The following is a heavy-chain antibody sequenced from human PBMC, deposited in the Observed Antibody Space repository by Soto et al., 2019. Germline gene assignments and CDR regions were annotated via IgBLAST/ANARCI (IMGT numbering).Heavy chain of an antibody. V-gene: IGHV4-39*01. CDR1: GGSISRNNYY. CDR3: ARWRGQYSYGYYFDY. J-gene: IGHJ4*02. D-gene: IGHD5-18*01. CDR2: IYYSGST. Sequence: QLQLQESGPGLVKPSETLSLTCTVSGGSISRNNYYWGWIRQPPGKGLEWIGSIYYSGSTYYNPSLKSRVTISVDTSKNQFSLKLSSVTAADTAVFYGARWRGQYSYGYYFDYWGQGTLVTVSS.